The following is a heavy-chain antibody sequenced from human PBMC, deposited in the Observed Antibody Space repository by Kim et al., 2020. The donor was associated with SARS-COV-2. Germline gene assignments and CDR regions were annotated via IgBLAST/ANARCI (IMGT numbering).Heavy chain of an antibody. CDR3: ARDRLTVAGIDY. D-gene: IGHD6-19*01. CDR2: INHSGST. J-gene: IGHJ4*02. Sequence: SETLSLTCAVYGGSFSGYYWSWIRQPPGKGLEWMGEINHSGSTNYNPSLKSRVTISVDTSKNQFSLKLSSVTAADTAVYYCARDRLTVAGIDYWGQGTLV. CDR1: GGSFSGYY. V-gene: IGHV4-34*01.